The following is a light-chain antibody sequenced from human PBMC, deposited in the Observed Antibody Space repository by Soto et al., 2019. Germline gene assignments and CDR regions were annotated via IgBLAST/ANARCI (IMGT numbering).Light chain of an antibody. J-gene: IGKJ2*01. CDR1: QSVSSSY. CDR2: GAS. CDR3: QQYGSSPPYT. V-gene: IGKV3-20*01. Sequence: EIVLTQSTGTLSLSPGERATLSCRASQSVSSSYLAWYQQKPGQAPRLLIYGASSRATGIPDRFSGSGSGRDLTLTISRLEPEDFAVYYCQQYGSSPPYTFGRGTKVEIK.